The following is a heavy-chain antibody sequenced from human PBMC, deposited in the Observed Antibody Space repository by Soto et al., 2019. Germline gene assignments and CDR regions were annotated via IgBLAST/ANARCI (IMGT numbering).Heavy chain of an antibody. CDR1: GGSISSGGYY. V-gene: IGHV4-31*03. D-gene: IGHD5-12*01. CDR2: IYYSGST. CDR3: ARWRRTDGYNYGNYFDY. Sequence: PSETLSLTCTVSGGSISSGGYYWSWIRQHPGKDLEWIGYIYYSGSTYYNPSLKSRVTISVDTSKNQFSLKLSSVTAADTAVYYCARWRRTDGYNYGNYFDYWGQGTMVTVSS. J-gene: IGHJ4*02.